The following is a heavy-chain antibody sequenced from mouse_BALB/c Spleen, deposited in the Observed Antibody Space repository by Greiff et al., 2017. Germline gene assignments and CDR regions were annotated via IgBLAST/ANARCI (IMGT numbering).Heavy chain of an antibody. CDR2: IYPGDGDT. V-gene: IGHV1-80*01. CDR3: ARSLMITTTGGAY. D-gene: IGHD2-4*01. Sequence: VQRVESGAELVRPGSSVKISCKASGYAFSSYWMNWVKQRPGQGLEWIGQIYPGDGDTNYNGKFKGKATLTADKSSSTAYMQLSSLTSEDSAVYFCARSLMITTTGGAYWGQGTLVTVSA. J-gene: IGHJ3*01. CDR1: GYAFSSYW.